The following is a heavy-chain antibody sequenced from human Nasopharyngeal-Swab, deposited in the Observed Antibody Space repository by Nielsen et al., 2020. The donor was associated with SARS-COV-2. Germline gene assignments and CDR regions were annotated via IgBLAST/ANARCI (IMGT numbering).Heavy chain of an antibody. CDR2: IRFNSRDI. CDR3: AKPTIFGAEIDY. Sequence: GESLKISCSASGFTFNIYSMNWFRQAPGKGLEWVSSIRFNSRDIYYADSVKGRFTISRDNSRNSLYLQMNSLRLEDTAFYYCAKPTIFGAEIDYWGQGTLVTVSS. D-gene: IGHD3-3*01. CDR1: GFTFNIYS. V-gene: IGHV3-21*04. J-gene: IGHJ4*02.